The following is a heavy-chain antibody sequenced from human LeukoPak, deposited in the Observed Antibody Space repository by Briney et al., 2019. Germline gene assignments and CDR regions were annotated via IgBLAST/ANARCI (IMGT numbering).Heavy chain of an antibody. J-gene: IGHJ4*02. CDR2: INHSGST. D-gene: IGHD1-1*01. Sequence: SETLSLTCAVYGGSFSGYYWSWIRQPPGKGLEWIGEINHSGSTNYNPSLKSRVTISVDTSKNQFSLKLSSVTAADTAVYYCASGDNDPLFDYWGQGTLVTVSS. CDR1: GGSFSGYY. CDR3: ASGDNDPLFDY. V-gene: IGHV4-34*01.